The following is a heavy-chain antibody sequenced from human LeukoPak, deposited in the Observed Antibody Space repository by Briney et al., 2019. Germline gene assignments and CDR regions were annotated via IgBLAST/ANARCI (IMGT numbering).Heavy chain of an antibody. CDR3: ARDRTYYDFWSGPYYYYGMDV. J-gene: IGHJ6*02. Sequence: SETLSLTCAVSGGSISSSNWWSWVRQPPGKGLEWIGEIYHSGSTNYNPSLKSRVTISVDTSKNQFSLKLSSVTAADTAVYYCARDRTYYDFWSGPYYYYGMDVWGQGTTVTVSS. CDR1: GGSISSSNW. D-gene: IGHD3-3*01. CDR2: IYHSGST. V-gene: IGHV4-4*02.